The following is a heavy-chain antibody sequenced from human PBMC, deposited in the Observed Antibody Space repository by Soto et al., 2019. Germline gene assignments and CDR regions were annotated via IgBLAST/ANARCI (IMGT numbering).Heavy chain of an antibody. CDR1: GFTFSSYA. J-gene: IGHJ4*02. CDR3: AKEGTSGLYYFDY. V-gene: IGHV3-23*01. CDR2: ISGSGGSP. Sequence: GGSLRLSCAASGFTFSSYAMNWVRQAPGKGLEWVSTISGSGGSPYSADSVKGRFTISRDNSKNTLYLQMNSLRAEDTAIYYCAKEGTSGLYYFDYWGQGTLVTVSS. D-gene: IGHD6-19*01.